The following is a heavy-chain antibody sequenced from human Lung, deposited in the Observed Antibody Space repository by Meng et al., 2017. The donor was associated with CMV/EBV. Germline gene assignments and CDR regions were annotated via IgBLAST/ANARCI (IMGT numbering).Heavy chain of an antibody. CDR1: GFIVSTKY. J-gene: IGHJ4*02. Sequence: GGSLRLXCAVSGFIVSTKYMSWVRQAPGKGLEWVSTIYSGGNTYSADSVKGRFTISRDNSKNILYLQMKGLTAEDTAVYYCATEPGYSSAWDNWGPGNLVNGAS. CDR3: ATEPGYSSAWDN. D-gene: IGHD2-15*01. V-gene: IGHV3-53*01. CDR2: IYSGGNT.